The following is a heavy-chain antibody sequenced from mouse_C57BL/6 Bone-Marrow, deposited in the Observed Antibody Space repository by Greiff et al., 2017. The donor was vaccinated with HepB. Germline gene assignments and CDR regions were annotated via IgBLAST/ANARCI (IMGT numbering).Heavy chain of an antibody. J-gene: IGHJ3*01. V-gene: IGHV1-26*01. CDR2: INPNNGGT. CDR1: GYTFTDYY. D-gene: IGHD2-5*01. CDR3: ARSYYSIRFAY. Sequence: VQLQQSGPELVKPGASVKISCKASGYTFTDYYMNWVKQSHGKSLEWIGDINPNNGGTSYNQKFKGKATLTVDKSSSTAYMELRSLTSEDSAVYYCARSYYSIRFAYWGQGTLVTVSA.